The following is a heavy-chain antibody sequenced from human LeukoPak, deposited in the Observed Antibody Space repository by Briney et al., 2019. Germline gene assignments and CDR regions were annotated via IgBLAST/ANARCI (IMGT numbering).Heavy chain of an antibody. CDR1: GGSISSYY. CDR3: ARGYGRSYIDY. V-gene: IGHV4-59*01. J-gene: IGHJ4*02. D-gene: IGHD6-13*01. Sequence: SETLSLTCTVSGGSISSYYWSWIRQPPGKGLEWIGYIYYSGSTNYNPSLKSRVIISVDTSKNQFSLKLNSVTAADTAVYYCARGYGRSYIDYWGQGTLVTVSS. CDR2: IYYSGST.